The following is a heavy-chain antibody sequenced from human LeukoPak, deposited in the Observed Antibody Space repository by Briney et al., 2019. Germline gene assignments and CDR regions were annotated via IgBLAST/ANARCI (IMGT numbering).Heavy chain of an antibody. Sequence: AVKVSCKASGYTFNTYGITWVRQAPGQGLEWIGLINTNTGNPTYDHGFTGRFVFSLDASVSKAYPQISSLKAEDTAVYYCARAYVSSGYYSLDYWGQGTLVTVSS. CDR3: ARAYVSSGYYSLDY. V-gene: IGHV7-4-1*02. CDR1: GYTFNTYG. CDR2: INTNTGNP. J-gene: IGHJ4*02. D-gene: IGHD3-22*01.